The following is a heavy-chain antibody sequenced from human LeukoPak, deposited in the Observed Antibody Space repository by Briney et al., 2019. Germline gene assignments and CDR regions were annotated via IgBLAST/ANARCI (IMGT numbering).Heavy chain of an antibody. V-gene: IGHV5-51*01. CDR3: ASYDFWSGPDAFDI. CDR2: IYPGDSDT. Sequence: GESLKISCKGSGYRFTSYWIGWVRQMHGKGLEWMGIIYPGDSDTRYSPSFQGQVTISADKSISTAYLQWSSLKASDTAMYYCASYDFWSGPDAFDIWGQGTMVTVSS. D-gene: IGHD3-3*01. J-gene: IGHJ3*02. CDR1: GYRFTSYW.